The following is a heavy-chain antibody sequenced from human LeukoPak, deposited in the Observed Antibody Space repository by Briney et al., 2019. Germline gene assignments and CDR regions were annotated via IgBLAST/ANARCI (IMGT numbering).Heavy chain of an antibody. D-gene: IGHD3-10*01. J-gene: IGHJ4*02. CDR1: GGSISSGDYY. V-gene: IGHV4-30-4*01. CDR3: AGDHVKLGSGRSVDY. Sequence: SETLSLTCTVSGGSISSGDYYWSWIRQPPGKGLEWIGYIYYSGSTYYNPSLMSRLTISVDTSKNQFSLKLSSVTAADTAVYYCAGDHVKLGSGRSVDYWGQGTLVTVSS. CDR2: IYYSGST.